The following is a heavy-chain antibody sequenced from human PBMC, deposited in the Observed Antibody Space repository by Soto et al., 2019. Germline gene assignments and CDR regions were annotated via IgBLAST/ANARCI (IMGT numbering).Heavy chain of an antibody. CDR1: GFTFSRYA. D-gene: IGHD2-15*01. CDR2: ISGSGGNT. Sequence: EVQLLESGGGLVQPGGSLRLSCAASGFTFSRYAMNWVRQAPGKGLEWVSAISGSGGNTYYADSVKGRFTISRDNSKNTLFLQMNSLRAEDTAVYYCAKGPPEDIVMVVPWYWGQGTLVTVSS. V-gene: IGHV3-23*01. J-gene: IGHJ4*02. CDR3: AKGPPEDIVMVVPWY.